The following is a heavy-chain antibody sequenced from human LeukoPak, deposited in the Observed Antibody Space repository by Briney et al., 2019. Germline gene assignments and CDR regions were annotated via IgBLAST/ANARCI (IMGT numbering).Heavy chain of an antibody. J-gene: IGHJ3*02. CDR3: ASGYLEWLPNRGAFDI. CDR2: ISQDGSGT. V-gene: IGHV3-7*01. CDR1: GFTFISYW. Sequence: PGGSLRLSCEVSGFTFISYWMTWVRQAPGKGLEGVAHISQDGSGTSSVDSLRGRFTISRDNAKNSLYLQMNSLRAEDTAVYYCASGYLEWLPNRGAFDIWGQGTMVTVSS. D-gene: IGHD6-19*01.